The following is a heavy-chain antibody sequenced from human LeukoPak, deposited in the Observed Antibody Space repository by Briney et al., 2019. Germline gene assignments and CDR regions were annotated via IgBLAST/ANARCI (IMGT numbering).Heavy chain of an antibody. J-gene: IGHJ3*02. D-gene: IGHD3-16*01. Sequence: ASVKVSCKSSGYTFTSYDINWVRQAPGQGLEWMGWVNPNTGNTGIAQKVQGRVTLTMNTSISKAYMYLKSQRPEDTAVYYCARAWVISRLGEAFDIWGQGTMVTVSS. CDR3: ARAWVISRLGEAFDI. V-gene: IGHV1-8*01. CDR2: VNPNTGNT. CDR1: GYTFTSYD.